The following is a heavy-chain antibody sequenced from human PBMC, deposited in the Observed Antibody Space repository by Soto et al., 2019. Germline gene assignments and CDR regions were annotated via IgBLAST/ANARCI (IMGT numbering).Heavy chain of an antibody. CDR3: AAAPAYSSSWYPMGYFDY. Sequence: SETLSLTCTVSGGSISSYYWSWIRQPPGKGLEWIGYIYYSGSTNYNPSLKSRVTISVDTSKNQFSLKLSSVTAADTAVYYCAAAPAYSSSWYPMGYFDYWGQGTLVTVSS. D-gene: IGHD6-13*01. V-gene: IGHV4-59*01. CDR1: GGSISSYY. CDR2: IYYSGST. J-gene: IGHJ4*02.